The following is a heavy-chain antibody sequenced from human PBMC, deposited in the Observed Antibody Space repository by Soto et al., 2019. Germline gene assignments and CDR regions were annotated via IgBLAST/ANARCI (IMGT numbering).Heavy chain of an antibody. D-gene: IGHD1-26*01. V-gene: IGHV1-18*01. Sequence: QVQLVQSGAEVKKPGASVKISCKASGYAFTSYALTWVRQAPGQGLEWMGWISAYNDNTNYAQKVQGRVTMTTDTSTTNAYMELMSMRSDDTAVYYCARDRGATSSRELDYWGQGTLVTVSS. J-gene: IGHJ4*02. CDR1: GYAFTSYA. CDR2: ISAYNDNT. CDR3: ARDRGATSSRELDY.